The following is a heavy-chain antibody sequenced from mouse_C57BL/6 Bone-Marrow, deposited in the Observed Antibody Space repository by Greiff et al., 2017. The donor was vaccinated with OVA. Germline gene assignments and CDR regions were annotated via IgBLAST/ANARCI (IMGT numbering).Heavy chain of an antibody. CDR1: GFTFSDYG. Sequence: EVQRVESGGGLVQPGGSLKLSCAASGFTFSDYGMAWVRQAPRKGPAWVAFISNLAYSIYYADTVTGRFTISRENAKNTLYLEMSSLRSEDTAMYYCARHYGSSLPWYFDVWGTGTTVTVSS. V-gene: IGHV5-15*01. CDR2: ISNLAYSI. CDR3: ARHYGSSLPWYFDV. D-gene: IGHD1-1*01. J-gene: IGHJ1*03.